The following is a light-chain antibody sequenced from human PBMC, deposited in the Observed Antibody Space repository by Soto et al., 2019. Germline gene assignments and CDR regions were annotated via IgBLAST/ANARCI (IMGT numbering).Light chain of an antibody. Sequence: QSALTQPASVSGSPGQSITISCTGSNSDVGGYKFVSWYQHHPGEAPKLLLYEVSNRPSGVSSRFSGSKSGNTASLTISGLQPEDEAHYYCLSYTRTNTRVFGGGTKLTVL. CDR3: LSYTRTNTRV. J-gene: IGLJ3*02. CDR2: EVS. V-gene: IGLV2-14*01. CDR1: NSDVGGYKF.